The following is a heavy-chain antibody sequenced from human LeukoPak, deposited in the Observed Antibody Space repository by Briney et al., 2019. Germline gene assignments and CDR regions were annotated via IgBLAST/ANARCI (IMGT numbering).Heavy chain of an antibody. CDR1: GFTFNEYA. V-gene: IGHV3-30*03. CDR3: ARDRGPMDV. Sequence: GRSLRLSCAASGFTFNEYAMHWVRQAPGKGLEWVAVISYDGSNKHYADSVKGRFTISRDNAKNSLYLQMNSLRAEDTALYYCARDRGPMDVWGKGTTVTVSS. CDR2: ISYDGSNK. J-gene: IGHJ6*03.